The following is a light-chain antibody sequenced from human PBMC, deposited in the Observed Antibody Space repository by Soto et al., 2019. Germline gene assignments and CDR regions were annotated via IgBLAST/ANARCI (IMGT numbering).Light chain of an antibody. Sequence: EIVLTQSPGTLSLSPGQRATLSCRASQSVSGGNLAWYQQKPGQAPRLLIYGTSSRATDIPDRFSGSGSGTDFTLTIIRLEREDFAVYYCHQYGTSPKTFGQGTKVEI. V-gene: IGKV3-20*01. CDR1: QSVSGGN. CDR2: GTS. CDR3: HQYGTSPKT. J-gene: IGKJ1*01.